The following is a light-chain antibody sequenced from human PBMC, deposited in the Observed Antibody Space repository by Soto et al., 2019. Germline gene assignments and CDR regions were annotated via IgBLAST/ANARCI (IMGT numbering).Light chain of an antibody. CDR1: QGISSY. Sequence: IQLTQSPSSLSASVGDRVTITCRASQGISSYLAWYQQKPGKAPKLLIYAASTLQRGVPSRFSGSGSGTDFTLTISRLQPEDFATYYCQQLNSYLWTFGQGTKVEIK. V-gene: IGKV1-9*01. CDR2: AAS. J-gene: IGKJ1*01. CDR3: QQLNSYLWT.